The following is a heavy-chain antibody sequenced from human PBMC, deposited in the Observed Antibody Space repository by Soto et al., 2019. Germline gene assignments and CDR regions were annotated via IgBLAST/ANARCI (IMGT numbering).Heavy chain of an antibody. J-gene: IGHJ3*02. CDR1: GFTFGDYA. CDR2: IRSKAYGGTT. CDR3: TRDDGVIVVVPAAISNAFDI. D-gene: IGHD2-2*02. Sequence: PGGSLRLSCTASGFTFGDYAMSWFRQAPGKGLEWVGFIRSKAYGGTTEYAASAKGRFTISRDDSKSIAYLQMNSLKTEDTAVYYCTRDDGVIVVVPAAISNAFDIWGQGTMVTVSS. V-gene: IGHV3-49*03.